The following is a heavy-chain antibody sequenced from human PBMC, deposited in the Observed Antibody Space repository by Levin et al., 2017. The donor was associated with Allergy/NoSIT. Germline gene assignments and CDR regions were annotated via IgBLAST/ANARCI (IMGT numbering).Heavy chain of an antibody. CDR3: ARDQSQADIVGATYAVSAFDI. V-gene: IGHV3-21*01. CDR2: ISSSSSYI. J-gene: IGHJ3*02. CDR1: GFTFSSYS. Sequence: PSETLSLTCAASGFTFSSYSMNWVRQAPGKGLEWVSSISSSSSYIYYADSVKGRFTISRDNAKNSLYLQMNSLRAEDTAVYYCARDQSQADIVGATYAVSAFDIWGQGTMVTVSS. D-gene: IGHD1-26*01.